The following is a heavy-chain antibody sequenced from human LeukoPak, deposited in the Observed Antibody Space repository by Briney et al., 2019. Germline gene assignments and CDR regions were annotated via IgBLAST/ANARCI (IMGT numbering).Heavy chain of an antibody. J-gene: IGHJ3*02. CDR3: ARSSSSHAFDI. D-gene: IGHD6-6*01. Sequence: GGSLRLSCAASGFTVNSNYMSWVRQAPGKGLEWVSLIYSGGSTYYADSVRGRFTISRDNSKNTLYLQMNSLRPEDTAVYYCARSSSSHAFDIWGQGTMVTVSS. CDR1: GFTVNSNY. V-gene: IGHV3-53*01. CDR2: IYSGGST.